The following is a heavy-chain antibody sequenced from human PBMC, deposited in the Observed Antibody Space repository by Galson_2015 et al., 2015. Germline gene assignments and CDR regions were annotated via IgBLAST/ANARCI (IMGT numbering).Heavy chain of an antibody. CDR1: GFTFTSAY. D-gene: IGHD1-26*01. CDR3: VTDVPAVGAGEFVY. J-gene: IGHJ4*02. V-gene: IGHV3-15*01. Sequence: SLRLSCAASGFTFTSAYMSWIRQAPGKGLEWVAQIKSKGAGGATDYAAPVRGRFTISRDDSTATIHLQMNSLQTEDTAMYYCVTDVPAVGAGEFVYWGQGTLVTVSS. CDR2: IKSKGAGGAT.